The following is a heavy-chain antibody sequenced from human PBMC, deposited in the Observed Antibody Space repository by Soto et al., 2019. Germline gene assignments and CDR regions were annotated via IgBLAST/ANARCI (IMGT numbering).Heavy chain of an antibody. CDR2: INHSGST. Sequence: ETLSLTCAVYGGSFSGYYWSWIRQPPGKGLEWIGEINHSGSTNYNPSLKSRVTISVDTSKNQFSLKLSSVTAADTAVYYCARLDYSNFGPKYYYYYGMDVWGQGTTVTVSS. D-gene: IGHD4-4*01. V-gene: IGHV4-34*01. CDR3: ARLDYSNFGPKYYYYYGMDV. CDR1: GGSFSGYY. J-gene: IGHJ6*02.